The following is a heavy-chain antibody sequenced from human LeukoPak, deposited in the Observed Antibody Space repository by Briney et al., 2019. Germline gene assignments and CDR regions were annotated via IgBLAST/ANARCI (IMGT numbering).Heavy chain of an antibody. V-gene: IGHV3-11*01. J-gene: IGHJ6*02. CDR3: ARDLPGGYCSSTSCRYGMDV. Sequence: GGSLRLSCAACGFTFSGYYMSWIRQARGKGLEWVSYISSSGSTIYYADSVKGRFTISRDNAKNSLYLQMNSLRAEDTAVYYCARDLPGGYCSSTSCRYGMDVWGQGTTVTVSS. CDR2: ISSSGSTI. CDR1: GFTFSGYY. D-gene: IGHD2-2*01.